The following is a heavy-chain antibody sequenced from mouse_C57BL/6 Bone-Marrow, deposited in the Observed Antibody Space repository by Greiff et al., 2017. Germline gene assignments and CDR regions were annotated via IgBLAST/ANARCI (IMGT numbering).Heavy chain of an antibody. CDR2: IYPGSGNT. J-gene: IGHJ3*01. V-gene: IGHV1-76*01. CDR1: GFTFTDDY. Sequence: VQLQESGAELVRPGASVKLSCKASGFTFTDDYINWVKQRPGQGLEWIARIYPGSGNTYYNEKFKSKATLTAEKSSSTAYMQLSSLTSDDSAVYFCARNVQAWFAYWGQGTLVTVSA. CDR3: ARNVQAWFAY.